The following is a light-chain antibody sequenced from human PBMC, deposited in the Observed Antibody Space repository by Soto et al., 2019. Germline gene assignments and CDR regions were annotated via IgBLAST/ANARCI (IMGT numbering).Light chain of an antibody. V-gene: IGKV3-20*01. J-gene: IGKJ4*01. CDR2: GAS. CDR1: QSVGGSY. Sequence: ESVLTQSPGTLALSPGERATLSCRAGQSVGGSYLAWYQQKPGQAPRLLIYGASSRATGIPDRFSGSGSGTDFTLTISRLEAEDFAVYYCQQYGSSPPVTFGGGTKVDIK. CDR3: QQYGSSPPVT.